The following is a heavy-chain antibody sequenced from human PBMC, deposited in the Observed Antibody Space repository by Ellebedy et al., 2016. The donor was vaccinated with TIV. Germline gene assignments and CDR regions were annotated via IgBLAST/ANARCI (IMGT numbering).Heavy chain of an antibody. CDR2: IYHSGST. V-gene: IGHV4-38-2*02. CDR3: WGLRGYSSSRFNWFDP. J-gene: IGHJ5*02. Sequence: SETLSLTXTVSGHSISSGYYWGWIRQPPGKGLEWIGSIYHSGSTYYNPSLKSRVTISVDTSKNQFSLKLSSVTAADTAVYYCWGLRGYSSSRFNWFDPWGQGTLVTVSS. CDR1: GHSISSGYY. D-gene: IGHD6-13*01.